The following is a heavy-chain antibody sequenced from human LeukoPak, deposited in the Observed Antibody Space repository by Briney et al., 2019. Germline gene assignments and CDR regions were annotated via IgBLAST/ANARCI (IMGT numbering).Heavy chain of an antibody. D-gene: IGHD1-26*01. CDR2: IKPNSGDT. Sequence: ASVEVSCKASGYTFTDYFIHWVRQAPGQGLEWMGWIKPNSGDTKYAEKFQGRVTMTRDTSISTAYMELSRLISDDTAVYYCTRDWGPISGNFHYDGFDIWGQGTMVTVSS. CDR1: GYTFTDYF. CDR3: TRDWGPISGNFHYDGFDI. V-gene: IGHV1-2*02. J-gene: IGHJ3*02.